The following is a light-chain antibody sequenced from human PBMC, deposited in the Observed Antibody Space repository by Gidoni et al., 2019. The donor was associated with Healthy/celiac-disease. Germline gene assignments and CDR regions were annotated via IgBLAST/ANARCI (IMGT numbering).Light chain of an antibody. Sequence: SSELTQAPAVSVALGQTVRITCQGDSLRSYYASWIPQKPGQAPVLVIYGKNNRPSGIPDRFSGSSSGNTASLTITGAQAEDEADYYCNSRDSSGNHLVFGGGTKLTVL. CDR3: NSRDSSGNHLV. CDR2: GKN. V-gene: IGLV3-19*01. J-gene: IGLJ2*01. CDR1: SLRSYY.